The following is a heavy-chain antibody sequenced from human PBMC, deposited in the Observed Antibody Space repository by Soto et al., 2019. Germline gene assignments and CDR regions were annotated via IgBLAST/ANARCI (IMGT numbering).Heavy chain of an antibody. CDR3: ATLGHCIGGSCYRKDWLGLFDY. D-gene: IGHD2-15*01. Sequence: QVQLVQSGAEVKKPGSSVKVSCKASGGTFSSYAISWVRQAPGQGIEWMGGIIPIFGTANYAQKFQGRVTITADESTSTAYMELSSVRSGDTAVYYCATLGHCIGGSCYRKDWLGLFDYWGQGTLVTVSS. CDR2: IIPIFGTA. V-gene: IGHV1-69*01. J-gene: IGHJ4*02. CDR1: GGTFSSYA.